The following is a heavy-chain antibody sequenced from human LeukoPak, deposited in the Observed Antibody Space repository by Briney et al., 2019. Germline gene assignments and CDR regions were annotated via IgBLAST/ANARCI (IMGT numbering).Heavy chain of an antibody. CDR1: GGSISSGSYY. D-gene: IGHD6-19*01. CDR2: IYTSGST. V-gene: IGHV4-61*02. J-gene: IGHJ4*02. Sequence: NPSETLSLTCTVSGGSISSGSYYWSWIRQPAGKGLEWIGRIYTSGSTNYNPSLKSRVTISVDTSKNQFSLKLSSVTAADTAVYYCAREQTPKQWLVRWGQGTLVTVX. CDR3: AREQTPKQWLVR.